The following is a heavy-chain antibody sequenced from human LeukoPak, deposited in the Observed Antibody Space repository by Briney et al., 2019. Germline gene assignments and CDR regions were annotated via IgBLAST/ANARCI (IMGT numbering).Heavy chain of an antibody. D-gene: IGHD3-10*01. V-gene: IGHV3-74*03. CDR3: ARAGYGSGIYMDV. Sequence: GGSLRLSCVASGFSFSSHWMHWVRQGPGRGLVWVSRINSDGSTSTYADSVKGRFTISRDNAKKTLFLQLNSLRAEDTAVYYCARAGYGSGIYMDVWGKGTTVTIFS. J-gene: IGHJ6*03. CDR1: GFSFSSHW. CDR2: INSDGSTS.